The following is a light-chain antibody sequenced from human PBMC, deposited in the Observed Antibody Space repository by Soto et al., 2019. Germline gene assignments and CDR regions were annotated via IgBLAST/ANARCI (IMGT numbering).Light chain of an antibody. CDR2: EVS. V-gene: IGLV2-14*03. CDR3: SSYTTSTTVV. Sequence: QSALTQPASVFGSPGQSITFSCTGTSSDVGGYNFVSWYQQHPGKAPKLMIYEVSSRPSRVSNRFSGSKSGNTASLTISGLQPEDEADYYCSSYTTSTTVVFGTGTKLTVL. CDR1: SSDVGGYNF. J-gene: IGLJ1*01.